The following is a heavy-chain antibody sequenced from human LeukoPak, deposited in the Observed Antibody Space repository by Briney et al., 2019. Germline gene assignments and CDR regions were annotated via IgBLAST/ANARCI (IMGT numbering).Heavy chain of an antibody. CDR2: INSDGSYT. CDR3: AKDYYYDSSGYYPPGFDY. J-gene: IGHJ4*02. Sequence: GGSLRLSCAASGFTFSRYWMHWVRQAPGKGLVWVSRINSDGSYTSYADFAKGRFTISRDNAKNTVYLQMSSLRAEDTAVYYCAKDYYYDSSGYYPPGFDYWGQGTLVTVSS. D-gene: IGHD3-22*01. CDR1: GFTFSRYW. V-gene: IGHV3-74*01.